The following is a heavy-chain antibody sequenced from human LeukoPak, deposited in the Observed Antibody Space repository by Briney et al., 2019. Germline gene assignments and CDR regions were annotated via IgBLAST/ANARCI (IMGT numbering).Heavy chain of an antibody. V-gene: IGHV3-20*04. Sequence: GGALRLSCASSGFTFDDYGMIWVREPPGKGLESVSGIHWNGVSTGYAESVKGRITISSDNANKSLYLQMNSLRAEDTALYYCARSPRIIIVRGLISYYYYMDVWGKGTTVTVSS. CDR2: IHWNGVST. D-gene: IGHD3-10*01. CDR3: ARSPRIIIVRGLISYYYYMDV. J-gene: IGHJ6*03. CDR1: GFTFDDYG.